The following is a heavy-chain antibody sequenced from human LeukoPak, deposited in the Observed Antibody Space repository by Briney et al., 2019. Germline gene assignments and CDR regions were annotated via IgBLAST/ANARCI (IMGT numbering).Heavy chain of an antibody. CDR2: INHSGST. CDR3: ARASSWSGYYELGY. Sequence: SETLSLTCAVYGGSFSGYYWSWIRQPPGKGLEWIGEINHSGSTNYNPSLKSRVTISVDTSKNQFSLKLSSVTAADTAVYYCARASSWSGYYELGYWGQGTLVTVSS. V-gene: IGHV4-34*01. J-gene: IGHJ4*02. D-gene: IGHD3-3*01. CDR1: GGSFSGYY.